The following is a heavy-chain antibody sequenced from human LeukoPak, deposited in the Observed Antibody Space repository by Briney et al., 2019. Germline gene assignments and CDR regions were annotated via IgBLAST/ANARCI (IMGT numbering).Heavy chain of an antibody. Sequence: ASVKVSCKASGYTFTSYYMHWVRQAPGQGLEWMGIINPSGGSTSYAQKFQGRVTMTRDTSTSTVYMELSSLRSEDTAVYYCARDLMVYAEVYYYYYGMDVWGQGTMVTVSS. D-gene: IGHD2-8*01. CDR1: GYTFTSYY. J-gene: IGHJ6*02. CDR2: INPSGGST. V-gene: IGHV1-46*01. CDR3: ARDLMVYAEVYYYYYGMDV.